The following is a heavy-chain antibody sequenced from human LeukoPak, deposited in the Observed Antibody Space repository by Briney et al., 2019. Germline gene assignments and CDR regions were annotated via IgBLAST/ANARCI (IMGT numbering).Heavy chain of an antibody. J-gene: IGHJ6*03. CDR3: ARDSNYAIDQYYYYYMDV. V-gene: IGHV3-7*01. D-gene: IGHD4-11*01. CDR1: GFTFSSHW. Sequence: GGSLRLSCAASGFTFSSHWMSWVRQAPGKGLEWVANIKRDGSEKYYVDSVKGRFTIYRDNAKNSLYLQMNSLRAEDTAVYYCARDSNYAIDQYYYYYMDVWGKGTTVTVSS. CDR2: IKRDGSEK.